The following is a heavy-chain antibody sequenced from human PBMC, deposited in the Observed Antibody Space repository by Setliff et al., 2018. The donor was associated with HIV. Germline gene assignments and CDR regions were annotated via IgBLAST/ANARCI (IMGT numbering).Heavy chain of an antibody. Sequence: ASVKVSCKASGYTFTSYAIHWVRQAPGQRLEWMGWINAGNGNTKYSQEFQGRVTITRDTSASTAYMELSSLKSEDMAVYYCTRSVLQFFGVVVDFDFWGQGTLVTVSS. J-gene: IGHJ4*02. CDR2: INAGNGNT. V-gene: IGHV1-3*03. CDR3: TRSVLQFFGVVVDFDF. D-gene: IGHD3-3*01. CDR1: GYTFTSYA.